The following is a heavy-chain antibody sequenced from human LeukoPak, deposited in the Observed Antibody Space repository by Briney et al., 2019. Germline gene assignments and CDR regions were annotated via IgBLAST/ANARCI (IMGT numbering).Heavy chain of an antibody. CDR3: ARGLVLDYYDSSGYYYDY. CDR2: MNPNSGNT. D-gene: IGHD3-22*01. Sequence: ASVKVSCKAFGHSLTSYSMHWVRQAPGQGLEWMGWMNPNSGNTGYAQKFQGRVTITRNTSISTAYMELSSLRSEDTAVYYCARGLVLDYYDSSGYYYDYWGQGTLVTVSS. V-gene: IGHV1-8*03. J-gene: IGHJ4*02. CDR1: GHSLTSYS.